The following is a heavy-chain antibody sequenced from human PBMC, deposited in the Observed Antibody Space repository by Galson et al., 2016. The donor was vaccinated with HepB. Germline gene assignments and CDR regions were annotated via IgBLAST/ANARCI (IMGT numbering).Heavy chain of an antibody. D-gene: IGHD1-26*01. J-gene: IGHJ6*02. CDR2: ISSSGSTR. V-gene: IGHV3-11*01. Sequence: SLRLSCAVSGFTFSDYYMNWIRQAPGKGLEWVSFISSSGSTRYYADSVKGRFTISRDNAKNSPSLQMNSLRADDTAVYYCARESEILGDSMVYYGMDVWGQGTTVTVSS. CDR1: GFTFSDYY. CDR3: ARESEILGDSMVYYGMDV.